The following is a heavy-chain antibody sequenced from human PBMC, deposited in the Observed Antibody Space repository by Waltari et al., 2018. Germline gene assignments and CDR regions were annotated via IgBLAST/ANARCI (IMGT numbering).Heavy chain of an antibody. J-gene: IGHJ4*02. CDR2: ISYDGSNK. D-gene: IGHD3-10*01. Sequence: GGGVVQPGRSLRLSCAASGFTFSSYAMHWVRQAPGKGLEWVAVISYDGSNKYYADSVKGRFTISRDNSKNTLYLQMNSLRAEDTAVYYCARDYYGSGSYEAIAPYFDYWGQGTLVTVSS. V-gene: IGHV3-30-3*01. CDR3: ARDYYGSGSYEAIAPYFDY. CDR1: GFTFSSYA.